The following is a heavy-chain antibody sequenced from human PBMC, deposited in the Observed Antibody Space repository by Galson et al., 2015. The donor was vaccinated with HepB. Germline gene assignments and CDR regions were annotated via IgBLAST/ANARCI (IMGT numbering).Heavy chain of an antibody. CDR2: ISYDGSNK. D-gene: IGHD6-19*01. CDR3: ARERHGRSGWNYSDY. V-gene: IGHV3-30-3*01. Sequence: SLRLSCAASGFTFSSYAMHWVRQAPGKGLEWVAVISYDGSNKYYADSVKGRFTISRDNSKNTLYLQMNSLRAEDTAVYYCARERHGRSGWNYSDYWGQGTLVTVSS. J-gene: IGHJ4*02. CDR1: GFTFSSYA.